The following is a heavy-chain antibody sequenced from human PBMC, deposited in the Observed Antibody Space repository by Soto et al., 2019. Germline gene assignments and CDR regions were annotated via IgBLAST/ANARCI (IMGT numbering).Heavy chain of an antibody. V-gene: IGHV4-59*01. Sequence: SETLSLTCTVSGGSISSYYWSWIRQPPGKGLEWIGYIYYSGSTNYNPSLKSRVTISVDTSKNQFSLKLSSVTAADTAVYYCARAYPDFDRLLWGAFDYWGQGTLVTV. CDR3: ARAYPDFDRLLWGAFDY. J-gene: IGHJ4*02. CDR2: IYYSGST. D-gene: IGHD3-9*01. CDR1: GGSISSYY.